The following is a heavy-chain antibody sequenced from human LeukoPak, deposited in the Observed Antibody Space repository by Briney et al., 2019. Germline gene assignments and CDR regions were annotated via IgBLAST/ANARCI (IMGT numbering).Heavy chain of an antibody. CDR2: IIPIFGTA. J-gene: IGHJ4*02. Sequence: PVKVSCKASGGTFSSYAISWVRQAPGQGLEWMGGIIPIFGTANYAQKFQGRVTITADKSTSTAYMELSSLRSEDTAVYYCARSYSSSWYGGAVFDYWGQGTLVTVSS. D-gene: IGHD6-13*01. V-gene: IGHV1-69*06. CDR1: GGTFSSYA. CDR3: ARSYSSSWYGGAVFDY.